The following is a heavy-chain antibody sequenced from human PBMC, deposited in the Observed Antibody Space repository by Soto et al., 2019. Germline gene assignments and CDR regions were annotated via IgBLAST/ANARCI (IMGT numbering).Heavy chain of an antibody. V-gene: IGHV3-74*01. D-gene: IGHD2-15*01. CDR1: GFSFSSYW. CDR2: MNSDGSST. J-gene: IGHJ4*02. CDR3: AVLVGVDY. Sequence: EVQLVESGGGLVQPGGSLRLSCAASGFSFSSYWMHWVRQAPGKGLVWVSRMNSDGSSTSYADSVKGRFTISRDNAKNTLYLQMNSLRADDTAVYYCAVLVGVDYWGQGTLVTVSS.